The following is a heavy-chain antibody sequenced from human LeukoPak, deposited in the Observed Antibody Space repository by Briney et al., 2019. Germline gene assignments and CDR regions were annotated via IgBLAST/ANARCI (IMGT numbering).Heavy chain of an antibody. CDR2: ISYDGSNR. D-gene: IGHD6-13*01. Sequence: GRSLRLSCAASGFTFSSFGMHWVRQAPGKGLEWVAVISYDGSNRYYADSVKGRFTISRDNSRNTLYLQMESPRAEDTAVYYCAKDLYSSSWYPGYWGQGTLVSVSS. CDR3: AKDLYSSSWYPGY. J-gene: IGHJ4*02. V-gene: IGHV3-30*18. CDR1: GFTFSSFG.